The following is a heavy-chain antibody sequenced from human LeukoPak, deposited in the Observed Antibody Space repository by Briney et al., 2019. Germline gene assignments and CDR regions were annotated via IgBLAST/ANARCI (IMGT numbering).Heavy chain of an antibody. CDR3: ARGRRVLLWFGESYCDY. V-gene: IGHV4-34*01. D-gene: IGHD3-10*01. CDR1: GGSFSGYY. Sequence: SETLSLTCAVYGGSFSGYYWSWIRQPPGKGLEWIGEINHSGSTNYNPSLKSRVTISVDTSKNQFSLKLSSVTAADTPVYYCARGRRVLLWFGESYCDYWGEGTLVTASS. J-gene: IGHJ4*02. CDR2: INHSGST.